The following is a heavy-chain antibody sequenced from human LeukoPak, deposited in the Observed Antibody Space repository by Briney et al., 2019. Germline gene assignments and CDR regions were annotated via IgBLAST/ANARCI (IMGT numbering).Heavy chain of an antibody. CDR1: GGSISSGSYY. CDR3: ARRPLDGTWGYFDY. V-gene: IGHV4-61*02. D-gene: IGHD1-1*01. CDR2: IYTSGST. J-gene: IGHJ4*02. Sequence: PSETLSLTCTVSGGSISSGSYYWSWIRQPAGKGLEWIGRIYTSGSTNYNPSLKSRVTISVDTSKNQFSLKLSSVTAADTAVYYCARRPLDGTWGYFDYWGQGTLVTVSS.